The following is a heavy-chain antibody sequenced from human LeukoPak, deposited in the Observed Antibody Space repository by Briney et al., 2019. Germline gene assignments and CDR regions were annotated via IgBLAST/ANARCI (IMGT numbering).Heavy chain of an antibody. CDR1: GGSISGGGYY. Sequence: SSETLSLTCTVSGGSISGGGYYWSWIRQHPGKGLEWIGYIYYSGSTYYNPSLKSRATISVDTSKNQFSLKLSSVTAADTAVYYCAREGYYGSGVHWGQGTLVTVSS. J-gene: IGHJ4*02. CDR2: IYYSGST. CDR3: AREGYYGSGVH. V-gene: IGHV4-31*03. D-gene: IGHD3-10*01.